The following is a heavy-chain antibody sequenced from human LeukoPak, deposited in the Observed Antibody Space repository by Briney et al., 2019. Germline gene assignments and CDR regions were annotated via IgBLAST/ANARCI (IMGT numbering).Heavy chain of an antibody. Sequence: GASVKVSCKASGYTFTGYYMHWVRQAPGQGLEWMGRINPNSGGTNYAQKFQGRVTMTRDTSTSTVYMELSSLRSEDTAVYYCARVEFDDSSGYIDYWGQGTLVTVSS. J-gene: IGHJ4*02. V-gene: IGHV1-2*06. D-gene: IGHD3-22*01. CDR3: ARVEFDDSSGYIDY. CDR2: INPNSGGT. CDR1: GYTFTGYY.